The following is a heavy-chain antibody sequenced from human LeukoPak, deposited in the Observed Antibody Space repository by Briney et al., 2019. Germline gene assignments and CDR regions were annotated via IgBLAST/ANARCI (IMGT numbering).Heavy chain of an antibody. D-gene: IGHD6-13*01. CDR2: IYPGDSDT. V-gene: IGHV5-51*01. J-gene: IGHJ4*02. CDR3: ARHPSVARYSSSWYVSDY. Sequence: GESLKISCKHSEYSFPNYCIGWVRQMPGKGLEWMGIIYPGDSDTRYSPSFQGQVTISADKSISTAYLQWSSLKASDTAMYYCARHPSVARYSSSWYVSDYWGQGTLVTVSS. CDR1: EYSFPNYC.